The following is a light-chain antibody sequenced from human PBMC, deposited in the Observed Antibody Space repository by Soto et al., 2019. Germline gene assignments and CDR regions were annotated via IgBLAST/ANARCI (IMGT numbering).Light chain of an antibody. J-gene: IGKJ1*01. CDR3: QQYGGSPRT. Sequence: EIVLTQSPGTLSLSPGERGTLSCRASQSVSSGYLAWYQQKPGQAPRLLIYDASSRATGIPDRFSGSGSGTDFTLTISRLEPEDFAVYYCQQYGGSPRTFGQGTKEEIK. V-gene: IGKV3-20*01. CDR1: QSVSSGY. CDR2: DAS.